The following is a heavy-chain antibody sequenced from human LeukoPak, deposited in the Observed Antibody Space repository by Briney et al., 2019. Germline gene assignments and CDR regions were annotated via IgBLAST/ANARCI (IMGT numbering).Heavy chain of an antibody. J-gene: IGHJ4*02. CDR3: VREGLGFAHGFDY. CDR2: INHIGDII. D-gene: IGHD2-8*01. V-gene: IGHV3-48*03. Sequence: PGGSLRLSCAASGFSFSSYEMNWVRQAPGKGLEWVSYINHIGDIIYYADSVKGRFTISRDNAKNSLYLQMNGLRAEDTAVYHCVREGLGFAHGFDYWGQGTLVTVSS. CDR1: GFSFSSYE.